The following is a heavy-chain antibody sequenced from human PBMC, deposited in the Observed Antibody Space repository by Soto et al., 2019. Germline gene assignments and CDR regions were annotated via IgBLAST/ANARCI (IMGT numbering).Heavy chain of an antibody. CDR3: ARATSVGVWFVERLGWFDP. Sequence: QVQLQESGPGLVKPSQTLSLTCTVSGGSISSGGYYWSWIRQHPGKGLEWIGYIYYSGSTYYNPSLKSRVTISVDTSKNQFSLKLSSVTAADTAVYYWARATSVGVWFVERLGWFDPWGQGTLVTVSS. J-gene: IGHJ5*02. D-gene: IGHD3-10*01. CDR2: IYYSGST. V-gene: IGHV4-31*03. CDR1: GGSISSGGYY.